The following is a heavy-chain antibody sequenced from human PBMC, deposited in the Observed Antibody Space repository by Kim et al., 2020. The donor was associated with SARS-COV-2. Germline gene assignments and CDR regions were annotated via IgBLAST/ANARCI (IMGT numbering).Heavy chain of an antibody. J-gene: IGHJ4*02. CDR2: ISSSSSYI. CDR3: ARDVSVEYGSGSYYNSPAFDY. V-gene: IGHV3-21*01. Sequence: GGSLRLSCAASGFTISSYSMNWVRQAPGKGLEWVSSISSSSSYIYYADSVKGRFTISRDNAKNSLYLQMNSLRAEDTAVYYCARDVSVEYGSGSYYNSPAFDYWGQGTLVTVSS. CDR1: GFTISSYS. D-gene: IGHD3-10*01.